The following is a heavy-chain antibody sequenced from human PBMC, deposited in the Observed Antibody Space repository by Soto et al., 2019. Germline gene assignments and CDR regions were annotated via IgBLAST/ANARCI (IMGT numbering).Heavy chain of an antibody. J-gene: IGHJ1*01. CDR3: ARDGIAAAGTAG. CDR2: IIPIFGTE. CDR1: GGTFSSYA. Sequence: QVQLVQSGAEVKKPGSSVKVSCKASGGTFSSYAISWARQAPGQGLEWMGGIIPIFGTENYAQKFQGRVKITEDECTRTAYLEQGSRRSEDTAVYYCARDGIAAAGTAGWGQGTLVTVS. V-gene: IGHV1-69*12. D-gene: IGHD6-13*01.